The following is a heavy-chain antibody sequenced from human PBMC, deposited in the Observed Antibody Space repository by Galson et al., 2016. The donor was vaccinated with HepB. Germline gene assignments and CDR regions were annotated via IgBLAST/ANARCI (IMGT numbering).Heavy chain of an antibody. CDR3: ARDTRGFGGSLDV. Sequence: SLRLSCAGSGFLFENYQMNWIRQAPGKGLEWVSYISTTGNAVYYTDSVRGRFTVSRDNAKGSVSLQMSSLRPEDTATYYCARDTRGFGGSLDVWGQGTTVSVSS. V-gene: IGHV3-48*03. D-gene: IGHD4-23*01. CDR1: GFLFENYQ. J-gene: IGHJ6*02. CDR2: ISTTGNAV.